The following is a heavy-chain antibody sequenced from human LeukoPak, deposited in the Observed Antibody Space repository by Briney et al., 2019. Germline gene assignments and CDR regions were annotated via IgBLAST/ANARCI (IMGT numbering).Heavy chain of an antibody. J-gene: IGHJ4*02. CDR3: ARETRDGYNSYYFDY. D-gene: IGHD5-24*01. CDR1: GYSISSGYY. CDR2: IYHSGST. Sequence: PSETLSLTCTVSGYSISSGYYWGWIRQPPGKGLEWIGSIYHSGSTYYNPSLKSRVTISVDTSKNQFSLKLSSVTAADTAVYYCARETRDGYNSYYFDYWGQGTLVTVSS. V-gene: IGHV4-38-2*02.